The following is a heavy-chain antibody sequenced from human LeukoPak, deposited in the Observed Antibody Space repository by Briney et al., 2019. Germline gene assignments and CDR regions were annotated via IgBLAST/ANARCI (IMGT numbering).Heavy chain of an antibody. Sequence: PGRSLRLSCAASGFTFDDYAMHWVRQAPGKGLEWVSAISGSGGSTYYADSVKGRFTISRDNSKNTLYLQMNSLRAEDTAVYYCAKVMTRTMVRGVPPSDYWGQGTLVTVSS. J-gene: IGHJ4*02. CDR1: GFTFDDYA. CDR3: AKVMTRTMVRGVPPSDY. CDR2: ISGSGGST. V-gene: IGHV3-23*01. D-gene: IGHD3-10*01.